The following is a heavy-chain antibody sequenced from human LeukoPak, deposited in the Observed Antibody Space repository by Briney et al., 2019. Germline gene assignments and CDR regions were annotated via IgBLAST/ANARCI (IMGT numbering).Heavy chain of an antibody. CDR3: ARVRSYGTFDY. D-gene: IGHD5-18*01. V-gene: IGHV3-53*01. Sequence: PGGSLRLSCAASGFTVSSNYMIWVRQAPGKGLEWVSVIYSGGSTYYADSVKGRFTISRDNSKNTLYLQMNSLRAEDTAVYYCARVRSYGTFDYWGQGTLVTVSS. CDR2: IYSGGST. CDR1: GFTVSSNY. J-gene: IGHJ4*02.